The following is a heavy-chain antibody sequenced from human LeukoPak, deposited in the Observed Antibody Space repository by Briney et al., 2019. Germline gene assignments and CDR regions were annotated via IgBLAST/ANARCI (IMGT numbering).Heavy chain of an antibody. Sequence: GGSLRLSCAASGFTFSSYWMHWVRQAPGKGLVWVSRINSDGSSTSYADSVKGRFTISRDNAKNMLYLQMNSLRAEDTAVYYCARGGDIVVVPAAIPEYWGQGTLVTVSS. CDR1: GFTFSSYW. J-gene: IGHJ4*02. CDR3: ARGGDIVVVPAAIPEY. CDR2: INSDGSST. D-gene: IGHD2-2*01. V-gene: IGHV3-74*01.